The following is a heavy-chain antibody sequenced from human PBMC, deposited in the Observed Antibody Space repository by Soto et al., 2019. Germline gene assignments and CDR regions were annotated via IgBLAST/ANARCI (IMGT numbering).Heavy chain of an antibody. D-gene: IGHD6-19*01. J-gene: IGHJ4*02. CDR3: TPLALKYSSGWYEFSE. CDR2: IKSKTDGGTT. V-gene: IGHV3-15*07. CDR1: GFTFSNVW. Sequence: EVQLVESGGGLVKPGGSLRLSCAASGFTFSNVWMNWVRQAPGKGLEWVGRIKSKTDGGTTDYAGPVKGRFTISRDDSKNTLYLQMNSLKTEDTSVYYCTPLALKYSSGWYEFSEWGQGTLVTVSS.